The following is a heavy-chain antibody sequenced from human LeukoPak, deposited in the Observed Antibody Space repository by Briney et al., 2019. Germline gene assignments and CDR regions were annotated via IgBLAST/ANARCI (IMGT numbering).Heavy chain of an antibody. CDR3: ARGVAAAGMLHYFDY. Sequence: GGSLRLSCAASGFTFNNYAMSWVRQAPGKGLVWVSRINSDGSSTSYADSVKGRFTISRDNAKNTLYLQMNSLRAEDTAVYYCARGVAAAGMLHYFDYWGQGTLVTVSS. D-gene: IGHD6-13*01. CDR1: GFTFNNYA. CDR2: INSDGSST. J-gene: IGHJ4*02. V-gene: IGHV3-74*01.